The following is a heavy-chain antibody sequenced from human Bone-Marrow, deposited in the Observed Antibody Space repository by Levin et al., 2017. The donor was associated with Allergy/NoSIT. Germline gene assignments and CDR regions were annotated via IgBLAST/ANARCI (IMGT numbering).Heavy chain of an antibody. Sequence: PGGSLRLSCAASGFTFSSYAMHWVRQAPGKGLEWVAVISYDGSNKYYADSVKGRFTISRDNSKNTLYLQMNSLRAEDTAVYYCARDTKDIVLMVYADHHYYGMDVWGQGTTVTVSS. D-gene: IGHD2-8*01. CDR2: ISYDGSNK. CDR3: ARDTKDIVLMVYADHHYYGMDV. CDR1: GFTFSSYA. V-gene: IGHV3-30-3*01. J-gene: IGHJ6*02.